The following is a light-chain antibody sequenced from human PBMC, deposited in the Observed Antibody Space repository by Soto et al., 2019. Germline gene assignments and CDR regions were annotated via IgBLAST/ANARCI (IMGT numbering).Light chain of an antibody. CDR1: QSVSSN. J-gene: IGKJ1*01. CDR2: GAS. Sequence: EIVMTQSLATLSVSPCERATLSCRASQSVSSNLAWYQQEPGQAPRLLIYGASTRATGIPARFSGSGSGTEFTLTISSLQSEDFAVYYCQQYNNWPRTFGQGTKVDIK. CDR3: QQYNNWPRT. V-gene: IGKV3-15*01.